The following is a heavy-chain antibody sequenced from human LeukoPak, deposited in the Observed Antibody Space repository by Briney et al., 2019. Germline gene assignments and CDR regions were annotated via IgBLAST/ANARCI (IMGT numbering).Heavy chain of an antibody. D-gene: IGHD3-22*01. J-gene: IGHJ4*02. CDR1: GFTFSSYA. CDR3: AKGGGSSGYSQSDC. CDR2: IGSSGDTT. Sequence: PGRSLRLSCAASGFTFSSYAMSWVRQAPGKGLEWVSTIGSSGDTTYYAGSVKGRFTISRDNSRNTLYLQMNSLRTEDTAVYYCAKGGGSSGYSQSDCWGQGTLVTVSS. V-gene: IGHV3-23*01.